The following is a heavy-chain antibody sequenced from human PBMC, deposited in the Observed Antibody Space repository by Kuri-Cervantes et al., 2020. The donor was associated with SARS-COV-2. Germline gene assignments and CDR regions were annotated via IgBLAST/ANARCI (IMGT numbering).Heavy chain of an antibody. CDR3: GKVSWPQLWRRYSDS. V-gene: IGHV4-61*09. CDR1: GVPVTGGTYS. J-gene: IGHJ4*02. CDR2: LDTSGST. D-gene: IGHD5-24*01. Sequence: SETLSLTCAVSGVPVTGGTYSWAWIRQPAGKGLEWIGHLDTSGSTTYNPSLRGRVTISLDPSNNQVSLSLTSTTAADTAVYYCGKVSWPQLWRRYSDSWGQGTLVTSPQ.